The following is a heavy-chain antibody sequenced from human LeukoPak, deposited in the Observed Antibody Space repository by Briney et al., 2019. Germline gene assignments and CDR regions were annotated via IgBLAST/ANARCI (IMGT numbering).Heavy chain of an antibody. D-gene: IGHD3-22*01. CDR3: ARPYYYDSRIDP. CDR1: GGSISSGDYY. Sequence: KSSETLSFTCTVSGGSISSGDYYWSWIRQPPGKGLEWVGYMYYSGSTYYNPSLKSRVTISVDTSKNQFSLQLSSVTAADTAVYYCARPYYYDSRIDPWGQGTLVTVSS. J-gene: IGHJ5*02. CDR2: MYYSGST. V-gene: IGHV4-30-4*01.